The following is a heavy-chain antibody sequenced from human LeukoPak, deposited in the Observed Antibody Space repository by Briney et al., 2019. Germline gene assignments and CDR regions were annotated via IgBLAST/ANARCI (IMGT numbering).Heavy chain of an antibody. CDR1: GFTVSSNY. CDR2: IYSGGST. J-gene: IGHJ4*02. CDR3: ARDLGYYDSSGPRFDY. D-gene: IGHD3-22*01. V-gene: IGHV3-53*01. Sequence: GGSLRLSCAASGFTVSSNYMSWVRQAPGKGLGWVSVIYSGGSTYYADSVKGRFTISRDNSKNTLYLQMNSLRAEDTAVYYCARDLGYYDSSGPRFDYWGQGTLVTVSS.